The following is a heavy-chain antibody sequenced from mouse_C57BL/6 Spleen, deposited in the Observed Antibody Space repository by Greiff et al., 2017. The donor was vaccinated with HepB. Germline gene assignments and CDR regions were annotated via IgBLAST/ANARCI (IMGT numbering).Heavy chain of an antibody. D-gene: IGHD1-1*01. J-gene: IGHJ1*03. CDR1: GFTFSDYY. CDR2: INYDGSST. V-gene: IGHV5-16*01. CDR3: ARDGDYYGSSWYFDV. Sequence: EVHLVESEGGLVQPGSSMKLSCTASGFTFSDYYMAWVRQVPEKGLEWVANINYDGSSTYYLDSLKSRFIISRDNAKNILYLQMSSLKSEDTATYYCARDGDYYGSSWYFDVWGTGTTVTVSS.